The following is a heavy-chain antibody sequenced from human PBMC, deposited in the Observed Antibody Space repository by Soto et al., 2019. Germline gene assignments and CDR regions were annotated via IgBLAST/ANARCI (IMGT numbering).Heavy chain of an antibody. D-gene: IGHD3-22*01. Sequence: LTCSVSGGSISSHYWSWIRQPPGKGLEWIGYIYYDGSANYNPSLKSRVTISVDTSKNQLSLKLRSVTAADTAVYFCARVYYYDSSGYTNAPSIDYWGQGTLVTVSS. CDR2: IYYDGSA. J-gene: IGHJ4*02. CDR1: GGSISSHY. CDR3: ARVYYYDSSGYTNAPSIDY. V-gene: IGHV4-59*11.